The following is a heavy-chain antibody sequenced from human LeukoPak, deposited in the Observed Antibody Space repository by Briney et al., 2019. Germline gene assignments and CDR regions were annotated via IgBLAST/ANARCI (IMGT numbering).Heavy chain of an antibody. D-gene: IGHD5-12*01. CDR1: GFTFSSYD. Sequence: GGSLRLSCAASGFTFSSYDMHWVRQATGKGLEWVSAIGTAGDTYYPGSVKGRFTISRENAKNSFYLQMNSLRAGDTAVYYCARASSGYDSTYYFDYWGQGTLVTVSS. V-gene: IGHV3-13*01. CDR3: ARASSGYDSTYYFDY. CDR2: IGTAGDT. J-gene: IGHJ4*02.